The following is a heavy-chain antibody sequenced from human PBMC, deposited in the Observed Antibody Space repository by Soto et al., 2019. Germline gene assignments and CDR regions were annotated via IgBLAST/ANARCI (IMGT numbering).Heavy chain of an antibody. CDR3: ASPYGFSDY. Sequence: GGSLRLSCAASGFTFSSYSMNWVRQAPGKGLEWVSYISSSSSTIYYADSVKGRFTISRDNAKNSLYLQMNSLRAEDTAVYYCASPYGFSDYWGQGTLVTVSS. V-gene: IGHV3-48*01. D-gene: IGHD3-10*01. J-gene: IGHJ4*02. CDR1: GFTFSSYS. CDR2: ISSSSSTI.